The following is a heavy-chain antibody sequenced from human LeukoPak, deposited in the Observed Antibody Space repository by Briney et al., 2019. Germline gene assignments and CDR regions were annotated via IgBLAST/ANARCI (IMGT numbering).Heavy chain of an antibody. J-gene: IGHJ2*01. CDR2: IYYSGTT. CDR1: AGSFSSYY. D-gene: IGHD3-22*01. Sequence: PSETLSHTCSVSAGSFSSYYWSWVRQPPGKGLEWIGYIYYSGTTNYNPSLKSRVTFSVDTSKSQFSLKLSSVTAADTAVYYCARGNNFDISGYYFYWYFDLWGRGTLVTVSS. V-gene: IGHV4-59*01. CDR3: ARGNNFDISGYYFYWYFDL.